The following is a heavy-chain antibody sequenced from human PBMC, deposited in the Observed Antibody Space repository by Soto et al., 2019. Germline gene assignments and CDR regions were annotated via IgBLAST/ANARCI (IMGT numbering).Heavy chain of an antibody. Sequence: GGSLRLSCAASGFTFSSYGMHWVRQAPGKGLEWVAVISYDGSNKYYADSVKGRFTISRDNSKNTLYLQMNSLRAEDTAVYYCAKGGRITMVRGKDYMDVWGKGTTVTVSS. CDR1: GFTFSSYG. CDR3: AKGGRITMVRGKDYMDV. V-gene: IGHV3-30*18. J-gene: IGHJ6*03. CDR2: ISYDGSNK. D-gene: IGHD3-10*01.